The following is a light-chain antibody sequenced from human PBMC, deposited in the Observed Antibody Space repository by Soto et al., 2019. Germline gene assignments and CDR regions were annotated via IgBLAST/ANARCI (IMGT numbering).Light chain of an antibody. J-gene: IGLJ1*01. CDR1: SSDVGSYNL. CDR3: SSYAGSGTFV. Sequence: QSALTQPASVSGSPGQSITISCTGTSSDVGSYNLVSWYQQHPGKAPKLMIYEGNRRPSGVSNRFSGSKSGNTASLTISGLQAEDEADYYCSSYAGSGTFVFGSATKLTVL. CDR2: EGN. V-gene: IGLV2-23*01.